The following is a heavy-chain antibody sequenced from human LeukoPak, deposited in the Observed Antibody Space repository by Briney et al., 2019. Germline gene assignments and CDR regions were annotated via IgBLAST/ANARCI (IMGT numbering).Heavy chain of an antibody. Sequence: SVKVSCKAWGGAFSSYAISWVRQAPGQGLEWMGGLIPIFGTANYAQKFQGRVTITTDESTSTAYMELSSLRSEDTAAYYCARLPRGGYNFLAPDDYWGQGTLVTVSS. D-gene: IGHD5-24*01. V-gene: IGHV1-69*05. CDR2: LIPIFGTA. CDR1: GGAFSSYA. CDR3: ARLPRGGYNFLAPDDY. J-gene: IGHJ4*02.